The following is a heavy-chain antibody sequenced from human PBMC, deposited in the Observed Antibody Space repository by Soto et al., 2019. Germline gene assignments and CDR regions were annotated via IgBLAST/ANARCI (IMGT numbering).Heavy chain of an antibody. CDR2: ISYDGSNK. Sequence: PGGSLRLSCAASGFTFSSYAMHWVRQAPGKGLEWVAVISYDGSNKYYADSVKGRFTISRDNSKNTLYLQMNSLRAEDTAVYYCVRSYSSYVFDWFDPSGQGTLVTVSS. CDR3: VRSYSSYVFDWFDP. V-gene: IGHV3-30-3*01. D-gene: IGHD6-6*01. CDR1: GFTFSSYA. J-gene: IGHJ5*02.